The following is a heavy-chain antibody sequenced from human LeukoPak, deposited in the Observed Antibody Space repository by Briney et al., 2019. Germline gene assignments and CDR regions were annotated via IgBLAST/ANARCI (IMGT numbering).Heavy chain of an antibody. Sequence: GGSLRLSCAASGFTFSSYWMHWVRQAPGKGLVWVSRINSDGSSTSYADSVKGRFTISRDNAKNTLYLQMNSLRAEDTAVYYCASNAIDHDYGDYVDYWGQGTLVTVSS. D-gene: IGHD4-17*01. J-gene: IGHJ4*02. CDR3: ASNAIDHDYGDYVDY. V-gene: IGHV3-74*01. CDR2: INSDGSST. CDR1: GFTFSSYW.